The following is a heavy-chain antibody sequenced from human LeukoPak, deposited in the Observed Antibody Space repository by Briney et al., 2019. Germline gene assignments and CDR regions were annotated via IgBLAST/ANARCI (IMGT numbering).Heavy chain of an antibody. CDR1: GYTFTSYD. J-gene: IGHJ4*02. Sequence: ASVKVSCKASGYTFTSYDINWVRQATGQGLEWMGWFNPNSGGTNYAQNFQGRVTMTRDTSISTAYMELNRLRSDDTAVYYCARDSGSGWARYYFDSWGQGTLVTVSS. CDR2: FNPNSGGT. V-gene: IGHV1-2*02. CDR3: ARDSGSGWARYYFDS. D-gene: IGHD6-19*01.